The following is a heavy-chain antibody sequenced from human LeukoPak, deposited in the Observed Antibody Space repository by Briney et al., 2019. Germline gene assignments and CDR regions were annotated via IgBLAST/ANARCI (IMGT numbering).Heavy chain of an antibody. J-gene: IGHJ4*02. V-gene: IGHV3-21*01. CDR1: GFTFSSYS. Sequence: PGGSLRLSCAASGFTFSSYSMNWVRQAPGKGLEWVSSISSSSSYIYYADSVKGRFTISRDNAKNSLYLQMNSLGAEDTAVYYCARDWVAVAGTFQGNFDYWGQGTLVTVSS. CDR3: ARDWVAVAGTFQGNFDY. CDR2: ISSSSSYI. D-gene: IGHD6-19*01.